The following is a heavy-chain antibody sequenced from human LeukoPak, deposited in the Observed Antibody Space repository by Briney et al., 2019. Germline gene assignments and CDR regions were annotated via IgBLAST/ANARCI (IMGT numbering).Heavy chain of an antibody. V-gene: IGHV3-48*01. CDR2: ISSSSSTI. J-gene: IGHJ5*02. CDR3: ARDSYFWSGYYSLGWFDP. CDR1: GFTFSSYS. D-gene: IGHD3-3*01. Sequence: PGGSLRLSCAASGFTFSSYSMNWVRQAPGKGLEWVSYISSSSSTIYYADSVKGRFTISRDNAKNSLYLRMNSLRAEDTAVYYCARDSYFWSGYYSLGWFDPWGQGTLVTVSS.